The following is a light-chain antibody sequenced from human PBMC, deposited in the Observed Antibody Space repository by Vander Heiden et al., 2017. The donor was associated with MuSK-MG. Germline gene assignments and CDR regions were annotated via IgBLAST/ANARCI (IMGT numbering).Light chain of an antibody. V-gene: IGKV1-9*01. J-gene: IGKJ3*01. CDR3: QQFNSFPFT. CDR2: AAS. Sequence: DIQLTQPPSFLSASVGDRVTITCRANQGISSYVAWYQQKPGITPNLLIYAASSLQSGVPSRFSGSGSGTEFTLTISSLQPEDFATYYCQQFNSFPFTFGHGTKVDIK. CDR1: QGISSY.